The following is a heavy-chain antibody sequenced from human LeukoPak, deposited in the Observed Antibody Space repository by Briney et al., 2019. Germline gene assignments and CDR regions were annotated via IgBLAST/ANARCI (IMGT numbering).Heavy chain of an antibody. CDR1: GYTFTGYY. D-gene: IGHD4-17*01. CDR2: INPNSGGT. V-gene: IGHV1-2*02. J-gene: IGHJ5*02. CDR3: ARDGGKYGDTNWFDP. Sequence: ASVKVSCKASGYTFTGYYMHWVLQAPGQGLEWMGWINPNSGGTNYAQKFQGRVTMTRDTSISTAYMELSRLRPDDTAVYYCARDGGKYGDTNWFDPWGQGTLVTVSS.